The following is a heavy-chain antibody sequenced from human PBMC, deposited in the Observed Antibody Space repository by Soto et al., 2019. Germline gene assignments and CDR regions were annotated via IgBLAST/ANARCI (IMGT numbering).Heavy chain of an antibody. D-gene: IGHD3-10*01. V-gene: IGHV3-53*04. Sequence: EVQLVESGGGLVQPGGSLRLSCVASGNPVSSNYMTWVRQAPGKGLEWVSVLHSGGDTYYANSVKGRFTISRHDSTNTLFLQMNSLTVEDTAVYYCARDGPYYYASRMDVWGQGTTVTVSS. CDR1: GNPVSSNY. CDR2: LHSGGDT. CDR3: ARDGPYYYASRMDV. J-gene: IGHJ6*02.